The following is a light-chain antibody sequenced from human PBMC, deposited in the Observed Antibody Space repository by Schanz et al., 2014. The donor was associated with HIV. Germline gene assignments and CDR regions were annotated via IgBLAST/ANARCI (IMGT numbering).Light chain of an antibody. J-gene: IGLJ1*01. CDR1: SSDVGGYNF. V-gene: IGLV2-14*01. CDR2: DVD. Sequence: QSALTQPPSASGSPGQSVTISCTGTSSDVGGYNFVSWYQQHPGKAPKLIIFDVDNRPSGVSNRFSGSKSGNTASLTISGLQAEDEADYHCSSYTTSNTLVFGTGTKLTVL. CDR3: SSYTTSNTLV.